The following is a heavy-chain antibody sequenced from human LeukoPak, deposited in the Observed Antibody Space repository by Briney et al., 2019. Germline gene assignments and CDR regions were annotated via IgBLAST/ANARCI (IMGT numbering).Heavy chain of an antibody. V-gene: IGHV6-1*01. J-gene: IGHJ4*02. CDR1: GDSVSSNSAA. Sequence: SQTLSLTCASSGDSVSSNSAAWNCIRQPPSRGLEWQGRTYDRSKGYNDYAVVVKSRITTNPDTSKNQFSLQLNSVTPEYTAGYFWARETNLNHDSSGYYFVDYGGQGALSPSPQ. CDR3: ARETNLNHDSSGYYFVDY. D-gene: IGHD3-22*01. CDR2: TYDRSKGYN.